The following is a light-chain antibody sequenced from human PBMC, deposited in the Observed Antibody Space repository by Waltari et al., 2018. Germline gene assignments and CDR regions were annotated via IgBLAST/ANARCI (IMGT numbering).Light chain of an antibody. J-gene: IGLJ3*02. Sequence: QSALTQPPPASGSPGQSVTISCTGTSRDIGGSNFVSSYQQRPGKAPRFLIYDVNKRPAGVSDRFSGSKSGNTASLTVSGLQPDDEATYYCSAFAGSNNFGVFGGGTKLTVL. V-gene: IGLV2-8*01. CDR2: DVN. CDR3: SAFAGSNNFGV. CDR1: SRDIGGSNF.